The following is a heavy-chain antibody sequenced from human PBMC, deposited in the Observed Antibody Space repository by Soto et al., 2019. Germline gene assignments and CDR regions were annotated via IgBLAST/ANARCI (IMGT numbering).Heavy chain of an antibody. CDR2: IKGDGSDP. V-gene: IGHV3-7*03. CDR3: ARDNVTAE. CDR1: GFTLSDYY. Sequence: PGWSLRLSCATFGFTLSDYYISWVRQVPGKGLEWVGNIKGDGSDPHYVDSVKGRFTISRDNAKNLIYLQMNKLRVEDTAKYYCARDNVTAEWGRGTQGNVSS. J-gene: IGHJ4*01.